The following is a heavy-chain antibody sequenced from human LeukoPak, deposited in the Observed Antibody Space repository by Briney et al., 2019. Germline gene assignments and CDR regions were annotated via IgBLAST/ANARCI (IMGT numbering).Heavy chain of an antibody. CDR1: GFTFGDYA. CDR3: ARFVPYFDY. J-gene: IGHJ4*02. V-gene: IGHV3-49*04. Sequence: GRSLRLSCTASGFTFGDYAVSWVRQAPGEGLEWVGFIRSRDYAGTTEYAASVKGRFTISRDDSKSIAYLQLNSLKTEDTAVYYCARFVPYFDYWGQGTLVTVSS. D-gene: IGHD3-10*01. CDR2: IRSRDYAGTT.